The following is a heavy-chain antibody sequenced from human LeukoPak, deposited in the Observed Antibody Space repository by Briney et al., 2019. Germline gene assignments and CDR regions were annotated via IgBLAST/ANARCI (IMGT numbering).Heavy chain of an antibody. CDR3: ARGELYSYGYHYYYMDA. CDR1: GGTFGSYA. V-gene: IGHV1-69*06. J-gene: IGHJ6*03. Sequence: SVKVSCKASGGTFGSYAISWVRQAPGQGLEWMGRIIPIFGTANYAQKFQGRVTITADKSTSTAYMELSSLRSEDTAVYYCARGELYSYGYHYYYMDAWGKGTTVTVSS. D-gene: IGHD5-18*01. CDR2: IIPIFGTA.